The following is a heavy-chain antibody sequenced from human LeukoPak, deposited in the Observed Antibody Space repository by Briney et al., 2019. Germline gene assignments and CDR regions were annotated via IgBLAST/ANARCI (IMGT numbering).Heavy chain of an antibody. V-gene: IGHV3-30*02. CDR1: GFTFSSYG. D-gene: IGHD3-22*01. CDR2: IRYDGSNK. J-gene: IGHJ4*02. CDR3: ARAPGDSSGYH. Sequence: GGSLRLSCAASGFTFSSYGMHWVRQAPGKGLEWVAFIRYDGSNKYYVGSVKGRFTISRDNAKNSLYLQMNSLRAEDTAVYYCARAPGDSSGYHWGQGTLVTVSS.